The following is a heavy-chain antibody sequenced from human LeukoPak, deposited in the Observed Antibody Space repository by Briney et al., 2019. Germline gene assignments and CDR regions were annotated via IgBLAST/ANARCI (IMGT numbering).Heavy chain of an antibody. V-gene: IGHV1-2*02. D-gene: IGHD1-14*01. J-gene: IGHJ4*02. Sequence: ASVKVSCKASGYILIGYYIHWVRHAPGQGLEWMGWINHRSGGTKYAQRFQGRVTMTRDKSINTAYVDLSSLISDDTAVYYCARADWFVGTTQYFDYWGQGTLVTVTS. CDR3: ARADWFVGTTQYFDY. CDR1: GYILIGYY. CDR2: INHRSGGT.